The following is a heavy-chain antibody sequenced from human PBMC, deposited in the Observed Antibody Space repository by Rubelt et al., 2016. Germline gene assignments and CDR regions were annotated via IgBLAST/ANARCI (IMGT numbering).Heavy chain of an antibody. CDR1: GYTFTGYY. CDR3: ATGIVVVPAHVPSRDY. V-gene: IGHV1-2*06. J-gene: IGHJ4*02. CDR2: INPNSGGT. Sequence: QVQLVQSGAEVKKPGASVKVSCKASGYTFTGYYMHWVRQAPGQGLEWMGRINPNSGGTNYAQKFQGRVTMTRDTSISTAHMELSRLRSEDTAVYYCATGIVVVPAHVPSRDYWGQGTLVTVSS. D-gene: IGHD2-2*01.